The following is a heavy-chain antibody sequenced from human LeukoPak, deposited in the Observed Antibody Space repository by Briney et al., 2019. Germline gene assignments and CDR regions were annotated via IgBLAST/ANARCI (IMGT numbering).Heavy chain of an antibody. D-gene: IGHD3-10*01. Sequence: GGSLRLSCAASGFTFSSYSMNWVRQAPGKGLEWVSSISSSSSYIYYADSVKGRFTISRDNAKNSLYLQMNSLRAEDTALYYCAKGPVGDYNWFDPWGQGTLVTVSS. CDR3: AKGPVGDYNWFDP. CDR1: GFTFSSYS. CDR2: ISSSSSYI. V-gene: IGHV3-21*04. J-gene: IGHJ5*02.